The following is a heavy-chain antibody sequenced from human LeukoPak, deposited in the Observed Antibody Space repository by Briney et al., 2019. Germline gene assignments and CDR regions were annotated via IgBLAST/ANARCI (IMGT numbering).Heavy chain of an antibody. CDR3: ARDFWHSSGWRYYYGMDV. D-gene: IGHD6-19*01. CDR2: IKQDGSEK. CDR1: GFTFSSYW. V-gene: IGHV3-7*01. Sequence: GGSLRLSCAASGFTFSSYWMSWVRQAPGKGLEWVANIKQDGSEKYYVDSVKGRFTISRDNAKNSLYLQMNSLRAEDTAVYYCARDFWHSSGWRYYYGMDVWGQGTTVTVSS. J-gene: IGHJ6*02.